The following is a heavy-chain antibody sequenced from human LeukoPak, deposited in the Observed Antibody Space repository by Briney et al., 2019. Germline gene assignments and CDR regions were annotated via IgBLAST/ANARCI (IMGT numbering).Heavy chain of an antibody. V-gene: IGHV3-23*01. J-gene: IGHJ3*02. CDR3: TRDIYSSGWYIRSNAFDI. CDR2: ISGSGGST. Sequence: GGSLRLSCAASGFTFSSYAMSWVRQAPGKGLEWVSAISGSGGSTYYADSVKGRFTISRDNSKNTMYLQMNSLRAEDTAVYYCTRDIYSSGWYIRSNAFDIWGQGTMVTVSS. CDR1: GFTFSSYA. D-gene: IGHD6-19*01.